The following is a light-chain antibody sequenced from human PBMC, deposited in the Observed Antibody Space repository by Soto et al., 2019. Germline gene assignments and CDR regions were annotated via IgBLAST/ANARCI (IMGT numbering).Light chain of an antibody. CDR2: GAS. CDR1: QYIGDF. V-gene: IGKV1-39*01. Sequence: IQMTQSPSSLSASVGDRVTITCRASQYIGDFLNWYQQTPGKPPKLLIFGASNLHIGVPSRFSGSGSGTEFTLTISNLQREDFATYYCQQSYFILGTFGRGTKVEI. CDR3: QQSYFILGT. J-gene: IGKJ1*01.